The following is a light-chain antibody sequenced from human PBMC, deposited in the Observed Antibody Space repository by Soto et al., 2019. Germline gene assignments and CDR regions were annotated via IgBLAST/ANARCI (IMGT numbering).Light chain of an antibody. CDR1: SYNIGTNY. CDR3: SSYTNINTRACV. J-gene: IGLJ7*01. Sequence: QSVLTQPPSASGTPGQNFTIFCSGSSYNIGTNYVYWYQHLSGTAPKLLIHSDDQRPSGVPDRFSGSKFGTSASLAISGLQAEDEAEYYCSSYTNINTRACVFGTGTQLTVL. V-gene: IGLV1-47*02. CDR2: SDD.